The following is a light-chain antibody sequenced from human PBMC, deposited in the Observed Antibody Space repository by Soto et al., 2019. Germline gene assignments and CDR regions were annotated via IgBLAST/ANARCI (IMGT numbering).Light chain of an antibody. CDR1: QRIDTW. J-gene: IGKJ1*01. CDR2: KAS. V-gene: IGKV1-5*03. Sequence: AASVGDRVSITCRASQRIDTWLAWYQQKPGKAPNLLIYKASRLQSGVPSRFSGSGPGTEFTLTISSLQPEDFATYYCQEYRNNYGTFGQGTKVDI. CDR3: QEYRNNYGT.